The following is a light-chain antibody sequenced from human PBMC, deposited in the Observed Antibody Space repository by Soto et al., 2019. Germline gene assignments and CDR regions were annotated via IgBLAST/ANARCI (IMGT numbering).Light chain of an antibody. CDR3: QQYNSYST. Sequence: DIQMTQSPSTLSASVGDRVTITCRASQSISSWWAWYQYKPGKAPKLLIYKASSLESWVPSRFSGSGSRTEFTLAISSLQPDDYATYYCQQYNSYSTFGQGTKVEIK. J-gene: IGKJ1*01. CDR1: QSISSW. V-gene: IGKV1-5*03. CDR2: KAS.